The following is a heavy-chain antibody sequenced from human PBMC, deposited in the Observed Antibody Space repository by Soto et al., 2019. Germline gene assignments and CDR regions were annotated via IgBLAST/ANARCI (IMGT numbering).Heavy chain of an antibody. J-gene: IGHJ4*02. Sequence: QVQLVESGGGVVQPGRSLRLSCAASGFTFSRYGMHWVRQAPGKGLEWVAVISYDGSNKYYADSVKGRFTISRDNSKNTLYLQMNSLRAEDTAVYYCAKSRMPYYASCLGYWGQGTLVTVSS. CDR2: ISYDGSNK. CDR3: AKSRMPYYASCLGY. V-gene: IGHV3-30*18. CDR1: GFTFSRYG. D-gene: IGHD3-10*01.